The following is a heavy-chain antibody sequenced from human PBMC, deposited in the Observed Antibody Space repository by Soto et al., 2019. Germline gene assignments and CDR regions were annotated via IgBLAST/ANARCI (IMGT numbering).Heavy chain of an antibody. D-gene: IGHD5-18*01. V-gene: IGHV3-33*01. CDR1: GFTFSSYG. CDR3: ARDTGMELPEYGMDV. J-gene: IGHJ6*02. CDR2: IWYDGSNK. Sequence: GGSLRLSCAASGFTFSSYGMHWVRQAPGKGLEWVAVIWYDGSNKYYADSVKGRFTISRDNSKNTLYLQMNSLRAEDTAVYYCARDTGMELPEYGMDVWGQGTTVTVYS.